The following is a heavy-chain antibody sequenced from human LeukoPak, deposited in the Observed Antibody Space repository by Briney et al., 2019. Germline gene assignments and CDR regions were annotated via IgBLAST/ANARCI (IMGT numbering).Heavy chain of an antibody. CDR1: GFTFSSYW. CDR2: INSDGSST. D-gene: IGHD1-26*01. V-gene: IGHV3-74*01. CDR3: ARDSGSYRGENWIDP. J-gene: IGHJ5*02. Sequence: PGGSLRLSCAASGFTFSSYWMHWVRQAPGKGLVWVSRINSDGSSTSYADSVKGRFTISRDNAKNTLYLQMNSLRAEDTAVYYCARDSGSYRGENWIDPWGQGTLVTVSS.